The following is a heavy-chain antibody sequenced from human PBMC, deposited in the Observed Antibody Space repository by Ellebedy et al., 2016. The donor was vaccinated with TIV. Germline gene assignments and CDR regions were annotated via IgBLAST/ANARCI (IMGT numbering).Heavy chain of an antibody. V-gene: IGHV4-59*01. CDR2: SHYSGAT. Sequence: SETLSLTCTVSGGSIGNYYWNWIRQSPGKGLEWIGYSHYSGATNFNPSLKSRVTVTVDTSKNQFSLKLSSMSAADTAVYYCARGRIAARPDDAFDIWGQGTMVTVSS. J-gene: IGHJ3*02. CDR3: ARGRIAARPDDAFDI. D-gene: IGHD6-6*01. CDR1: GGSIGNYY.